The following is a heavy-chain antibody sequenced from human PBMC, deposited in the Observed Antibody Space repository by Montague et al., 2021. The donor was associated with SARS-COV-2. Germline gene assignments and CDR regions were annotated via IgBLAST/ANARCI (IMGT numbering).Heavy chain of an antibody. J-gene: IGHJ4*02. V-gene: IGHV4-59*01. D-gene: IGHD1-1*01. CDR2: VHYTGST. CDR3: ARAQNTCFIANCVNYFEV. CDR1: GGSISSYY. Sequence: ETLSLTCEVSGGSISSYYWSWLRQSPGKGLEWIGYVHYTGSTKYNPSLKTRVTLSLDTPKNRFSLKLSSVTAADTAVYYCARAQNTCFIANCVNYFEVWGLGALVTVSS.